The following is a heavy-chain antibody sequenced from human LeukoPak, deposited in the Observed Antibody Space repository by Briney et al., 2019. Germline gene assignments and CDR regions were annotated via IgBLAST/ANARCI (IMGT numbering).Heavy chain of an antibody. V-gene: IGHV3-49*03. CDR2: IRSKAYGGTT. D-gene: IGHD5-18*01. CDR1: GFTFGDYA. J-gene: IGHJ4*02. CDR3: TRTLRGYTYGPTDY. Sequence: GGSLRLSCTASGFTFGDYAMSWFRQAPGKGLEWVGFIRSKAYGGTTEYAASVKGRFTISRDDSRSIAYLQMNSLKTEDTAVYYCTRTLRGYTYGPTDYWGQGTLVTVSS.